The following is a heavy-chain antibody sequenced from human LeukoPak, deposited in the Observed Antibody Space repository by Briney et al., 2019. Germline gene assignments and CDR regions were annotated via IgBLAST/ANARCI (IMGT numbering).Heavy chain of an antibody. D-gene: IGHD5-12*01. CDR1: GGSISSYY. J-gene: IGHJ6*04. V-gene: IGHV4-59*06. Sequence: SETLSLTCTVSGGSISSYYWSWIRQHPGKGLEWIGYIYYSGSTYYNPSLKSRVAISLDTSKNQFSLKLGSVTAADTAVYYCARDRYSGYDWDFYYYGMDVWGKGTTVTVSS. CDR2: IYYSGST. CDR3: ARDRYSGYDWDFYYYGMDV.